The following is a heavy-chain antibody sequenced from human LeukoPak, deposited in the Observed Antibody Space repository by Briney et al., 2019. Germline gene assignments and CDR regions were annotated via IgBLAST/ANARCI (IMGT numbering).Heavy chain of an antibody. CDR3: AKDIAAAGLIYYYYYYGMDV. CDR1: GFTFSSYG. J-gene: IGHJ6*02. V-gene: IGHV3-30*18. Sequence: QAGGSLRLSCAASGFTFSSYGMHWVRQAPGKGLEWVAVISYDGSNKYYADSVKGRFTISRDNSKNTLYLQMNSLRAEDTAVYYCAKDIAAAGLIYYYYYYGMDVWGQGTTATVSS. D-gene: IGHD6-13*01. CDR2: ISYDGSNK.